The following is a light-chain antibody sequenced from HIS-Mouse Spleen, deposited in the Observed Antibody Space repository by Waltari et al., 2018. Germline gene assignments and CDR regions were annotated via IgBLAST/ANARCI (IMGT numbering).Light chain of an antibody. CDR1: ALPNKS. CDR3: YSTDSSGNHRV. J-gene: IGLJ2*01. CDR2: EDS. V-gene: IGLV3-10*01. Sequence: SYELTQPPSVSVSPGQTARITCSGSALPNKSAYSYQQKSGQPPVLVIYEDSKRPSGIPERFSGSSSGTMATLTISGAQVEEEADYYCYSTDSSGNHRVFGGETKLTVL.